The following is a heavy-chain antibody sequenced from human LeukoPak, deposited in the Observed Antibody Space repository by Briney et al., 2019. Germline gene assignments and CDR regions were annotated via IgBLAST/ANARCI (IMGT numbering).Heavy chain of an antibody. CDR3: ARDPIPIQLWPPTGYNNWFDP. CDR2: ISAYNGNT. J-gene: IGHJ5*02. V-gene: IGHV1-18*01. Sequence: GASVKVSCKASGGTFSSYAISWVRQAPGQGLEWMGWISAYNGNTNYAQKLQGRVTMTTDTSTSTAYMELRSLRSDDTAVYYCARDPIPIQLWPPTGYNNWFDPWGQGTLVTVSS. CDR1: GGTFSSYA. D-gene: IGHD5-18*01.